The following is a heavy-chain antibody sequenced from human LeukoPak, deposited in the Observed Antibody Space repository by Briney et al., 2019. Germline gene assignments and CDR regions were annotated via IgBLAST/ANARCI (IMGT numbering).Heavy chain of an antibody. CDR1: GGTFSSYA. V-gene: IGHV1-69*06. Sequence: GASVNVSCKASGGTFSSYAISWVRQAPGQGLEWMGGIIPIFGTANYAQKFQGRVTITADKSTSTAYMELSSLRSEDTAVYYCARDDGCSSTSCYGARAYYYGMDVWGKGATVTVSS. D-gene: IGHD2-2*01. CDR2: IIPIFGTA. J-gene: IGHJ6*04. CDR3: ARDDGCSSTSCYGARAYYYGMDV.